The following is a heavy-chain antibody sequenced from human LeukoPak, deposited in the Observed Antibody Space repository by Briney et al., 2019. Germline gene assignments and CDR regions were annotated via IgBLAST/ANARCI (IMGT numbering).Heavy chain of an antibody. CDR1: GDSVSSNSAA. J-gene: IGHJ5*02. D-gene: IGHD5-24*01. Sequence: SQTLSLTCAISGDSVSSNSAAWNWIRQSPSRGLEWLGRTYYRSKWYNDYAVSVKSRITITPDTSKNQFSLQLSSVTPEDTAVYYCARQNNTYHHYNLGWFDPWGQGTLVTVSS. V-gene: IGHV6-1*01. CDR2: TYYRSKWYN. CDR3: ARQNNTYHHYNLGWFDP.